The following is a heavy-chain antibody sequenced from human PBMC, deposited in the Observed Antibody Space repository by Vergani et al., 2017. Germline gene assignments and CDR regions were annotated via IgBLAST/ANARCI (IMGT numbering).Heavy chain of an antibody. CDR1: GGSISSSSYY. Sequence: QLQLQESGPGLVKPSETLSLTCTVSGGSISSSSYYWGWIRQPPGKGLEWIGSIYYSGSTYYNPPLKSRVTISVDTSKNQFSLKLSSVTAADTAVYYCARYYYESSGYYPDYWGQGTLVTVSS. V-gene: IGHV4-39*07. J-gene: IGHJ4*02. CDR3: ARYYYESSGYYPDY. CDR2: IYYSGST. D-gene: IGHD3-22*01.